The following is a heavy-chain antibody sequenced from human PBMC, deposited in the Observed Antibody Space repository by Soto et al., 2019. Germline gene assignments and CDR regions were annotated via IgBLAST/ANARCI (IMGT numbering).Heavy chain of an antibody. J-gene: IGHJ4*02. CDR2: INPNSGGT. CDR3: ARADTGIAVAGIDY. V-gene: IGHV1-2*04. CDR1: GYTFTGYY. D-gene: IGHD6-19*01. Sequence: QVQLVQSGAEVKKPGASVKVSCEASGYTFTGYYMHWVRQAPGQGLEWMGWINPNSGGTNYAQKFQGWVTMTRDTSISTAYMELSRLRSDDTAVYYCARADTGIAVAGIDYWGQGTLVTVSS.